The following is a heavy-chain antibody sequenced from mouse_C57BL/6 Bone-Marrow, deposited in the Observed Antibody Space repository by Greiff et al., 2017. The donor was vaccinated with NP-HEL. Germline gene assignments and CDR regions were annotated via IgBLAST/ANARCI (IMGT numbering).Heavy chain of an antibody. CDR2: IDPENGDT. CDR1: GFNIKDDY. D-gene: IGHD3-1*01. V-gene: IGHV14-4*01. CDR3: TTWGLDFDY. J-gene: IGHJ2*01. Sequence: EVKLMESGAELVRPGASVKLSCTASGFNIKDDYMHWVKQRPEQGLEWIGWIDPENGDTEYASKFQGKATITADTSSNTAYLQLSSLTSEDTAVYYCTTWGLDFDYWGQGTTLTVSS.